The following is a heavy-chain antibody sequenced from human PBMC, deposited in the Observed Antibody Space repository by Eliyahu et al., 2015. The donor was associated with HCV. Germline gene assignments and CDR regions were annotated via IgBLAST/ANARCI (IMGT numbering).Heavy chain of an antibody. CDR1: GFTFSSHG. J-gene: IGHJ4*02. CDR3: ARSGSEGPNDY. CDR2: IYYDGSNK. Sequence: QLVESGGGVVQPGRSLRLSCVASGFTFSSHGMHWVRQAPGKGLEWVAMIYYDGSNKYYADSAKGRFTISRDNSKNTLYLQMNSLRAEDTAVYYCARSGSEGPNDYWGQGTLVTVSS. V-gene: IGHV3-33*01. D-gene: IGHD4/OR15-4a*01.